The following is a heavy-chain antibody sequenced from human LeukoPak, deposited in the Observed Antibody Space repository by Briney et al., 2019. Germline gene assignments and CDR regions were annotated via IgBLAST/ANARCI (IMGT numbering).Heavy chain of an antibody. Sequence: GASVKVSCKVSGYTLTELSMHWVRQAPGKGLEWMGGFDPEDGETIYAQKFQGRVTMTTDTSTSTAYMELRSLRSDDTAVYYCARDRGIAAAGTLQGYFDYWGQGTLVTVSS. J-gene: IGHJ4*02. CDR2: FDPEDGET. V-gene: IGHV1-24*01. CDR3: ARDRGIAAAGTLQGYFDY. CDR1: GYTLTELS. D-gene: IGHD6-13*01.